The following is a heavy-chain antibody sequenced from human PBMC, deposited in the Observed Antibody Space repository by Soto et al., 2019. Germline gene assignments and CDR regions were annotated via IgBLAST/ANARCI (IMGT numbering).Heavy chain of an antibody. D-gene: IGHD2-2*01. CDR2: ISAYNGNT. Sequence: QVQLVQSGAEVKKPGASVKVSCKASGYTFTSYGISWVRQAPGQGLEWMGWISAYNGNTNYAQKLQGRVTMTTDTSTSTAYMELRSLRSDHTAVYYCARDFVVVPAASKVLPGAYYYGMDVWGQGTTVTVSS. J-gene: IGHJ6*02. CDR1: GYTFTSYG. V-gene: IGHV1-18*04. CDR3: ARDFVVVPAASKVLPGAYYYGMDV.